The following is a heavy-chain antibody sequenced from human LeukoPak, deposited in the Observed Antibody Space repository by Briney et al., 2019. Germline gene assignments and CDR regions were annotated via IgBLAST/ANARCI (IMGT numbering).Heavy chain of an antibody. J-gene: IGHJ4*02. Sequence: VASVKVSCKASGYTFTSYYMHWVRQAPGQGLGWMGIINPSGGSTSYAQKFQGRVTMTRDTSTSTVYMELSSLRSEDTAVYYCARVAARHVLEYWGQGTLVTVSS. V-gene: IGHV1-46*01. CDR3: ARVAARHVLEY. CDR1: GYTFTSYY. D-gene: IGHD6-6*01. CDR2: INPSGGST.